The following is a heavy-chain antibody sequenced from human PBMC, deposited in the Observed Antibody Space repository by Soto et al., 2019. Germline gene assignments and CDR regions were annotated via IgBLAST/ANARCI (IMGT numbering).Heavy chain of an antibody. D-gene: IGHD3-3*01. J-gene: IGHJ5*02. CDR2: ISGSGGST. CDR1: GFTFSSYA. V-gene: IGHV3-23*01. Sequence: PGGSLRLSCAASGFTFSSYAMSWVRQAPGKGLEWVSAISGSGGSTYYADSVKGRFTISRDNSKNTLYLQMNSLRAEDTAVYYCAKAPPTIFGVVTPPETNWFDPWGQGTLVTVSS. CDR3: AKAPPTIFGVVTPPETNWFDP.